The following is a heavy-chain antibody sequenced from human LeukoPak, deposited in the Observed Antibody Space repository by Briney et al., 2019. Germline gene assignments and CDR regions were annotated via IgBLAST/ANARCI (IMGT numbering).Heavy chain of an antibody. CDR3: ARAQRGYSYGKDYFDY. CDR2: INPSGGST. CDR1: GYTFTSYY. D-gene: IGHD5-18*01. Sequence: ASVKVSCKASGYTFTSYYMRWVRQAPGQGLEWMGIINPSGGSTSYAQKFQGRVTMTRDTSTSTVYMELSSLRSEDTAVYYCARAQRGYSYGKDYFDYWGQGTLVTVSS. J-gene: IGHJ4*02. V-gene: IGHV1-46*01.